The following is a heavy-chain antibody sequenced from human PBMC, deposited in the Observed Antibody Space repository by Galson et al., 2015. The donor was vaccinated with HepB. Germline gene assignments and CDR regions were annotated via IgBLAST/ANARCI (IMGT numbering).Heavy chain of an antibody. J-gene: IGHJ6*02. V-gene: IGHV6-1*01. CDR1: GDSVSSNSAA. CDR3: ARDRLRYFDWLFGPYDYYYYGMDV. Sequence: CAISGDSVSSNSAAWNWIRQSPSRGLEWLGRTYYRSKWYSDYAVSVKSRITINPDTSKNQFSLQLNSVTPEDTAVYYCARDRLRYFDWLFGPYDYYYYGMDVWGQGTTVTVSS. D-gene: IGHD3-9*01. CDR2: TYYRSKWYS.